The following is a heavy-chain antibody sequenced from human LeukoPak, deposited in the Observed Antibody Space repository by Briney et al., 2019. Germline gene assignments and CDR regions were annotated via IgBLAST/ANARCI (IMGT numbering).Heavy chain of an antibody. CDR2: ISSSSSTI. Sequence: GGSLRLSCAASGFTFSSYAMSWVRQAPGKGLEWVSYISSSSSTIYYADSVKGRFTISRDNAKNSLYLQMNSLRAEDTAVYYCARVNYDILTGYYNPDLYYYYMDVWGKGTTVTVSS. D-gene: IGHD3-9*01. J-gene: IGHJ6*03. CDR3: ARVNYDILTGYYNPDLYYYYMDV. CDR1: GFTFSSYA. V-gene: IGHV3-48*04.